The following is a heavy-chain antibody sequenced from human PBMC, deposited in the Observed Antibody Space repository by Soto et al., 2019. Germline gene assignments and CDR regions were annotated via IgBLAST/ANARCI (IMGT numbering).Heavy chain of an antibody. CDR2: MNPNSGNK. V-gene: IGHV1-8*01. CDR1: GYTFTSYD. J-gene: IGHJ3*02. CDR3: ASRRRAYAFDI. Sequence: GASVKVSCKASGYTFTSYDINWVRQATGQGLEWKGWMNPNSGNKGYAQKFQGKITMTKNTSISTNYKEMSNLKSEDTAVYYCASRRRAYAFDIWGQGTMVTVSS.